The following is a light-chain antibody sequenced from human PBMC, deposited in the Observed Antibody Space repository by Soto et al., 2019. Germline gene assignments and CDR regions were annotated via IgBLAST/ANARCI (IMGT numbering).Light chain of an antibody. CDR2: DAS. CDR1: QTVGIY. V-gene: IGKV3-11*01. Sequence: EIVLTQSPATLSLYTGERATLSCRASQTVGIYLAWYQQKPGQAPRLLIYDASSRAAGIPARFSGSGSGTDFTLTISSLEPEDFAIYYCQHRSDWPWTFGQGTKVDIK. J-gene: IGKJ1*01. CDR3: QHRSDWPWT.